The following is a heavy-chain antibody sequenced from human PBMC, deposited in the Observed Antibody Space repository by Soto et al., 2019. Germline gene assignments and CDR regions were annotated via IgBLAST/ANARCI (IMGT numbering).Heavy chain of an antibody. V-gene: IGHV3-33*01. CDR2: IWYDGSNK. J-gene: IGHJ3*02. CDR1: GFTFSSYG. Sequence: GGSLRLSCAASGFTFSSYGMYWVRQAPGKGLEWVAVIWYDGSNKYYADSVKGRFTISRDNSKNTLYLQMNSLRAEDTAVYYCARGWRVTRDTYAFDIWGQGTMVTV. D-gene: IGHD2-21*02. CDR3: ARGWRVTRDTYAFDI.